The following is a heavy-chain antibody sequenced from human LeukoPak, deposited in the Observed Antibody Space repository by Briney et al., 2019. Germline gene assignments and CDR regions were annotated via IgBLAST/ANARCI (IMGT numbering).Heavy chain of an antibody. CDR3: ARTLAAAGPGWFDP. CDR2: IYPGDSDN. Sequence: GASLKISCKGSGYSFTSYWIGWVHQMPGKGQEWIGLIYPGDSDNRYSPSFQGQVTISADKSISPAYLQWSSLKASDTAMYYCARTLAAAGPGWFDPWGEGTLVTVSS. V-gene: IGHV5-51*07. D-gene: IGHD6-13*01. J-gene: IGHJ5*02. CDR1: GYSFTSYW.